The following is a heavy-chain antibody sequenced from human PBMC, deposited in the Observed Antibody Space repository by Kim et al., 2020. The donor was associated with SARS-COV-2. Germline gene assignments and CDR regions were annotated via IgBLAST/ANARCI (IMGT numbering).Heavy chain of an antibody. Sequence: ASVKVSCKASGYAFTSYGFSWVRQAPGQGLEWMAWISSYNGMTEYAQKFQGRVTVTTDTSTSTAYMELRSLTSDDTAVYYCARDPTQEGWYSSVGGSFEYWGQGTPVTVSS. CDR2: ISSYNGMT. V-gene: IGHV1-18*01. CDR3: ARDPTQEGWYSSVGGSFEY. CDR1: GYAFTSYG. D-gene: IGHD6-19*01. J-gene: IGHJ4*02.